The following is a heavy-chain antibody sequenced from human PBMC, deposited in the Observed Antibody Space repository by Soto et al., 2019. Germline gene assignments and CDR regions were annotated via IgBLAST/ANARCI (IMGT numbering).Heavy chain of an antibody. J-gene: IGHJ4*01. V-gene: IGHV4-59*01. Sequence: SETLSLTCTVSGDSLTRNYWSWIRQPPGKGLEWLAFIHNGQTTNYNPSLVGRVSVSVDTSKSQLSLNLNSVTAADTAVYYCARTVSGGFDYWSQGILVTVSS. CDR3: ARTVSGGFDY. CDR1: GDSLTRNY. CDR2: IHNGQTT.